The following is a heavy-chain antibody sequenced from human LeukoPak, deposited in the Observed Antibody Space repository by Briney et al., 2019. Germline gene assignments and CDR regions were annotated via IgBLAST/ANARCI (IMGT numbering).Heavy chain of an antibody. CDR2: IYGDGSFT. V-gene: IGHV3-74*01. CDR1: GFTFSNFW. CDR3: ARRHGSGSLPYYFDY. D-gene: IGHD3-10*01. Sequence: GGSLRLSCAASGFTFSNFWMHWVRQAPGKGLVWVALIYGDGSFTRYADSVKGRFTISRDNAKNSLYLQMNSLRAEDTAVYYCARRHGSGSLPYYFDYWGQGTLVTVSS. J-gene: IGHJ4*02.